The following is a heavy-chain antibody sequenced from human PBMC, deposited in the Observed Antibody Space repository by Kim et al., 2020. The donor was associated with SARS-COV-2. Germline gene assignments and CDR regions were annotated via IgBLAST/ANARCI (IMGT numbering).Heavy chain of an antibody. CDR1: GFTFSDSA. J-gene: IGHJ6*02. CDR2: VRSKADSYAT. V-gene: IGHV3-73*01. CDR3: TRIQEVYHYGLDV. Sequence: GGSLRLSCAASGFTFSDSAIHWVRQASGKGLEWVGRVRSKADSYATAYVASVKGRFTISRDDSKNTAYLQMNSLKTEDTAVYYCTRIQEVYHYGLDVWGQGTTVSVSS.